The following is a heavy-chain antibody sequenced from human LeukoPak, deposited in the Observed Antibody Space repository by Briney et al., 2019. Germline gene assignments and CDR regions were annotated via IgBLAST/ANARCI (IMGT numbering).Heavy chain of an antibody. CDR2: ISAYNGNT. CDR3: ARDLGYYDSSGYYSYYFNY. CDR1: GYTFTSYG. D-gene: IGHD3-22*01. Sequence: ASVKVSCKASGYTFTSYGISWVRQAPGQGLGWMGWISAYNGNTNYAQKFQGRVTMTRDTSTSTVYMELSSLRSEDTAVYYCARDLGYYDSSGYYSYYFNYWGQGTLVTVSS. J-gene: IGHJ4*02. V-gene: IGHV1-18*01.